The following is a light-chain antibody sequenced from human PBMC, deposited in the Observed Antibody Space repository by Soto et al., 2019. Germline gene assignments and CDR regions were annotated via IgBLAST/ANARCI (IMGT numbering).Light chain of an antibody. CDR2: KDS. Sequence: SYELTQPPSVSVSPGQTARITCSGDALPKQYAYWYQQKPGQAPVLVIYKDSERPSGIPERFSGSSSGTTVTLTISGVQAEDEADYYCQSADSSGTYVGFGGGTKLTVL. CDR1: ALPKQY. J-gene: IGLJ2*01. V-gene: IGLV3-25*03. CDR3: QSADSSGTYVG.